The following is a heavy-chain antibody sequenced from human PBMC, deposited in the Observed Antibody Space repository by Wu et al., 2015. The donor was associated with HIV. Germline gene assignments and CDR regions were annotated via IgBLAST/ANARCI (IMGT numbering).Heavy chain of an antibody. J-gene: IGHJ5*02. CDR3: ARERMVGYCSGGSCYSSGYSYGQFDP. D-gene: IGHD2-15*01. Sequence: QVQLVQSGAEVKKPGASVKVSCKASGYTFTSYYMHWVRQAPGQGLEWMGIINPSGGSTSYAQKFQGRVTMTRDTSTSTVYMELSSLRSEDTAVYYCARERMVGYCSGGSCYSSGYSYGQFDPWGQGTLVTVSS. CDR1: GYTFTSYY. CDR2: INPSGGST. V-gene: IGHV1-46*01.